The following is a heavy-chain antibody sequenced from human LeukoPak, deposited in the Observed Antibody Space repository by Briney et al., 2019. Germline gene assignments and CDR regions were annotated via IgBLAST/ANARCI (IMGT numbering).Heavy chain of an antibody. J-gene: IGHJ5*02. V-gene: IGHV3-20*01. CDR1: GFTFDDYG. CDR3: ARNYYGSGSHFWFDP. Sequence: GGSLRLSCAASGFTFDDYGMSWVRQAPGKGLEWVSGINWNGGSTGYADSVKGRFTISRDNAKNSLYLQMNSLGAEDTALYHCARNYYGSGSHFWFDPWGQGTLVTVSS. D-gene: IGHD3-10*01. CDR2: INWNGGST.